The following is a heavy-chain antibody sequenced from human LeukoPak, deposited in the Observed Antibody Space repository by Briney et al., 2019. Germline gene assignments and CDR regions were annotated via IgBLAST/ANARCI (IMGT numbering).Heavy chain of an antibody. Sequence: ASVKVSCKASGYTFPNYGIIWVRQAPGQGLEWMGWISAYNGHTKYAQKLQGRVTMTTDTSTSTAYMELRSLRSDDTAVYYCARDSILTGYYNWGQGTLVTVSS. J-gene: IGHJ4*02. V-gene: IGHV1-18*01. CDR2: ISAYNGHT. CDR1: GYTFPNYG. D-gene: IGHD3-9*01. CDR3: ARDSILTGYYN.